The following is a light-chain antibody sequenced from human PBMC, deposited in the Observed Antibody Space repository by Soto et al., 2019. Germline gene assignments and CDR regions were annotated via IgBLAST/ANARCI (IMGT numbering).Light chain of an antibody. CDR1: QGITSY. J-gene: IGKJ3*01. V-gene: IGKV1-9*01. Sequence: DIQLTQSPSFLSASVGDRVTITCRASQGITSYLAWYQQKPGKAPRLLIYATSTLQTGVPSRFSGSGSGTEFTLTISSLHPEDFATYYCQQLNSYPPLFTFGPGTKVHIK. CDR2: ATS. CDR3: QQLNSYPPLFT.